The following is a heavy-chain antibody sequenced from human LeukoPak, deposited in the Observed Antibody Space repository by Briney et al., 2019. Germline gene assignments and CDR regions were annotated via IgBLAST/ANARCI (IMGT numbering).Heavy chain of an antibody. D-gene: IGHD6-19*01. Sequence: ASVKVSCKASGYTFTGYYMHWVRQAPGQGLEWMGWINPNSGGTNYAQKFQGRVTMTRDTSISTAYMELSRLRSEDTAVYYCSSFSSSRGLDAFDIWGQGTMVTVSS. CDR2: INPNSGGT. V-gene: IGHV1-2*02. CDR3: SSFSSSRGLDAFDI. J-gene: IGHJ3*02. CDR1: GYTFTGYY.